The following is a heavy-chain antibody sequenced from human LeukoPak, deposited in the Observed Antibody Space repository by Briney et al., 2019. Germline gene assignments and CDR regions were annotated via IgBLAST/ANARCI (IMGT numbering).Heavy chain of an antibody. CDR2: IHSGST. D-gene: IGHD6-13*01. Sequence: SETLSLTCTVSGGPISSYYWSWIRQPPGKGLEWIGYIHSGSTNYNPSLQSRVTISVDTSKNQFSVNLSSVTAADTAMYYCARAPYSSSWIYFDSWGQGALVTVSS. CDR1: GGPISSYY. CDR3: ARAPYSSSWIYFDS. V-gene: IGHV4-59*01. J-gene: IGHJ4*02.